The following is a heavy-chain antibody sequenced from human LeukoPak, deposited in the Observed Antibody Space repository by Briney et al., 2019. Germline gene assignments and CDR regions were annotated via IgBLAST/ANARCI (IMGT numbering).Heavy chain of an antibody. Sequence: GGCLRLSCAASGFTFSSYAMSWVRQAPGKGLEWVSAIIGSGGSTYYADSVKGRFTISRDNSKNTLYLQMNSLGAEDTAVYYCAKRAYGDYVGLYYFDYWGQGTLVTVSS. CDR2: IIGSGGST. D-gene: IGHD4-17*01. CDR3: AKRAYGDYVGLYYFDY. J-gene: IGHJ4*02. V-gene: IGHV3-23*01. CDR1: GFTFSSYA.